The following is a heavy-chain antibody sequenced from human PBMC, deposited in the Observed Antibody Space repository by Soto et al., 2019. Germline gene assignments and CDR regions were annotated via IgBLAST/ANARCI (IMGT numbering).Heavy chain of an antibody. Sequence: PSETLSLTCAVSCGSLSNYYWSWIRQPTGKGLEWIGRIYTGGSINYNPSLKSRVTMSVDTSKQQFSLKLTSVTAADTAVYYCARDLDSSGFSPDWFDPWGQGTLVTVSS. CDR1: CGSLSNYY. CDR2: IYTGGSI. J-gene: IGHJ5*02. V-gene: IGHV4-4*07. CDR3: ARDLDSSGFSPDWFDP. D-gene: IGHD3-22*01.